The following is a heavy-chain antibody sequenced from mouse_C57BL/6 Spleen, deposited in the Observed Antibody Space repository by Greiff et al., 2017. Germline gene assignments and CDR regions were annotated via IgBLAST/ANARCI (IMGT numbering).Heavy chain of an antibody. CDR1: GYTFTSYW. CDR2: IDPSDSYT. Sequence: QVQLQQPGAELVMPGASVKLSCKASGYTFTSYWMHWVKQRPGQGLEWIGEIDPSDSYTNYNQKFKGKSTLTVDKSSSTAYMQLSSLTSEDSAVYYCATIYPPIDYWGQGTSVTVSS. J-gene: IGHJ4*01. D-gene: IGHD1-1*01. V-gene: IGHV1-69*01. CDR3: ATIYPPIDY.